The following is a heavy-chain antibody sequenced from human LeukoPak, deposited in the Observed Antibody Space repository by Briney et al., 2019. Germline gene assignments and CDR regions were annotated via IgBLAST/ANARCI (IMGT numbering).Heavy chain of an antibody. CDR1: GFTFSTDW. J-gene: IGHJ4*02. Sequence: PGGSLRLSCAASGFTFSTDWMHWVRQAPGKGLVWVSRINSAGSSTNHADSVKGRFTISRDNAKNTLYLQMNSLRAEDTAVYYCARATPGWWELQRWGQGTLVTVSS. CDR3: ARATPGWWELQR. CDR2: INSAGSST. V-gene: IGHV3-74*01. D-gene: IGHD1-26*01.